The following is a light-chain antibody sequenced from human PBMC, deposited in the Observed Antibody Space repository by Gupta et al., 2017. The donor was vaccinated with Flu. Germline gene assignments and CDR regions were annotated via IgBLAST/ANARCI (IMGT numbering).Light chain of an antibody. V-gene: IGLV1-47*01. CDR1: SSNIGSNY. CDR2: MNN. CDR3: ASWADSLSGPVV. Sequence: QSVLTQPPSASGHPGQRVTISSSGGSSNIGSNYVYSYQQLPGTAPNLLIYMNNQRPSGAPDCFSCSKSGSSTSLAISMLRSEDEADYYCASWADSLSGPVVFGGGTKLTVL. J-gene: IGLJ2*01.